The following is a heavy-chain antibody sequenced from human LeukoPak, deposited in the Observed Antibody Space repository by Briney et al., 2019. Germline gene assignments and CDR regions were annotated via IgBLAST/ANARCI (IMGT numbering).Heavy chain of an antibody. J-gene: IGHJ4*02. CDR1: GFTFSSHW. CDR2: IKLDGGEK. D-gene: IGHD5-18*01. V-gene: IGHV3-7*03. CDR3: ARFRGYSYGLDY. Sequence: PGGSLRLSCAVSGFTFSSHWMSWVRQAPGKGLEWVANIKLDGGEKYYVDSVKGRFTISRDNAKNSLYLQMNSLRTEDTAVYYCARFRGYSYGLDYWGQGTLVTVSS.